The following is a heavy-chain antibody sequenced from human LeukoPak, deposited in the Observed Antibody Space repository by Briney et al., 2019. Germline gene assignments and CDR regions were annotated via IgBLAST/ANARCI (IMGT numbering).Heavy chain of an antibody. J-gene: IGHJ5*02. Sequence: GASLRLSCAASGFTFSSYAMSWVRQAPGKGLEWVSGISGSGGSTYYADSVKGRFTISRDNSKNTLYLQMNSLRAEDTAVYYCAKGSSTSCYRNWFDPWGQGTLVSVSS. CDR2: ISGSGGST. D-gene: IGHD2-2*01. CDR1: GFTFSSYA. V-gene: IGHV3-23*01. CDR3: AKGSSTSCYRNWFDP.